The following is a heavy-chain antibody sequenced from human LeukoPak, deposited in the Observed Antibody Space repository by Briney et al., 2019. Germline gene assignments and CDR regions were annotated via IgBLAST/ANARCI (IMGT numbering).Heavy chain of an antibody. V-gene: IGHV3-49*04. CDR1: GFTFDDYA. Sequence: GGSLRLSCTTSGFTFDDYAVTWVRHAPGKGLEWVGFTKSRAYGGTTEYAASVRGRFTISRDDSKSVAYLQMNNLKTEDSAVYYCGTYRTLLDFFHYWGQGTLVTVSS. J-gene: IGHJ4*02. CDR2: TKSRAYGGTT. CDR3: GTYRTLLDFFHY. D-gene: IGHD1-1*01.